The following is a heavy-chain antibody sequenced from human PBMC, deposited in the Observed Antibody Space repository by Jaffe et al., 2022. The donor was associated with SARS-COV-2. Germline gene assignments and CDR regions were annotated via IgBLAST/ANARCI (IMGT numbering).Heavy chain of an antibody. Sequence: EVQLVESGGGLVQPGGSLRLSCAASGFTFSSYWMHWVRQAPGKGLVWVSRINTDGSNTIYADSVKGRFTISRDNAKNTLYLQMNSLRAEDTAVYYCARVEVSGALDIWGQGTMVTVSS. CDR2: INTDGSNT. CDR3: ARVEVSGALDI. CDR1: GFTFSSYW. V-gene: IGHV3-74*01. J-gene: IGHJ3*02. D-gene: IGHD1-26*01.